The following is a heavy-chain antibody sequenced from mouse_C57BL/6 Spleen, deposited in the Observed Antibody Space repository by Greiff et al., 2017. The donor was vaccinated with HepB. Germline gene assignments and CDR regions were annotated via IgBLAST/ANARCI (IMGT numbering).Heavy chain of an antibody. CDR2: IHPNSGST. J-gene: IGHJ2*01. Sequence: QVQLQQSGAELVKPGASVKLSCKASGYTFTSYWMHWVKQRPGQGLEWIGMIHPNSGSTNYNEKFKSKATLTVDKSSSTAYMQLSRLTSEDSAVYYCAREGGKDYFDYWGQGTTLTVSS. CDR1: GYTFTSYW. V-gene: IGHV1-64*01. CDR3: AREGGKDYFDY. D-gene: IGHD1-1*02.